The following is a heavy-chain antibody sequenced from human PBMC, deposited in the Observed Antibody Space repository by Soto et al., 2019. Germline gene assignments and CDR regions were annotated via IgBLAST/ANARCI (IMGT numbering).Heavy chain of an antibody. CDR3: ARDRSNSPDYFDY. Sequence: PSETLSLTCTVSGGSISSDDYYWSWIRQPPGEGLEWIGYIYSSGSTSYNPSLKSRLTISIDTSKNQFSLTLTSVSAADTAVYYCARDRSNSPDYFDYWGQGTLVTGS. J-gene: IGHJ4*02. CDR2: IYSSGST. V-gene: IGHV4-30-4*01. CDR1: GGSISSDDYY. D-gene: IGHD1-1*01.